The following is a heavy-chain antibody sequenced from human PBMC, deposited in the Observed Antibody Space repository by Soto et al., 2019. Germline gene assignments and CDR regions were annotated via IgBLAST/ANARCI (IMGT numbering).Heavy chain of an antibody. CDR1: GFTFSSYA. CDR2: ISGSGGST. Sequence: GGSLRLSCAASGFTFSSYAMSWVRQAPGKGLEWVSAISGSGGSTYYADSVKGGFTISRDNSKNTLYLQMNSLRAEDAAVYCFAKAPLDDYYDSSGHYDNWGQGTLVT. CDR3: AKAPLDDYYDSSGHYDN. D-gene: IGHD3-22*01. J-gene: IGHJ4*02. V-gene: IGHV3-23*01.